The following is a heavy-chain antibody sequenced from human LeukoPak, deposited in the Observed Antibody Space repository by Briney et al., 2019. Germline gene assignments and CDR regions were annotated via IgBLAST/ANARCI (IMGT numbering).Heavy chain of an antibody. V-gene: IGHV1-69*13. Sequence: ASVKVSCKASGGTFSSYAISWVRQAPGQGLEWMGGIIPIFGTANYAQKFQGRVTITADESTSTAYMELSSLRSEDTAVYYCARDQTERITMIGAKYYYYYYGMDVWGQGTAVTVSS. CDR1: GGTFSSYA. D-gene: IGHD3-22*01. CDR3: ARDQTERITMIGAKYYYYYYGMDV. CDR2: IIPIFGTA. J-gene: IGHJ6*02.